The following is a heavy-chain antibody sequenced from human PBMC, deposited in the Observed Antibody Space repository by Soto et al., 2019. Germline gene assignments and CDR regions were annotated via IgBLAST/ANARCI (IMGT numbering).Heavy chain of an antibody. V-gene: IGHV4-30-4*08. Sequence: QVQLQQSGPGLVKPSQTLSLTCTVSGDSISSDYYHWTWIRESTGKGLEWIGYIHHSGSILYNPSLKSRVTISVDTSKNQCSLHLTSVTAADTAVYFCAREDDGGDSLDVWCQGTTVTVSS. J-gene: IGHJ6*02. CDR2: IHHSGSI. CDR1: GDSISSDYYH. CDR3: AREDDGGDSLDV. D-gene: IGHD2-21*02.